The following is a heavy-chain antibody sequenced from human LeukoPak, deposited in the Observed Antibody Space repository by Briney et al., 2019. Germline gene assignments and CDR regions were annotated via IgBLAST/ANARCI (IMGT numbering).Heavy chain of an antibody. CDR1: SSSSYY. CDR3: AKDLEYSSSSGPDY. CDR2: ISGSGAST. V-gene: IGHV3-23*01. J-gene: IGHJ4*02. D-gene: IGHD6-6*01. Sequence: SSSSYYWGWVRQAPGKGLEWVSAISGSGASTYYADSVKGRFTISRDNSKNTLYLQMNSLRAEDTAVYYCAKDLEYSSSSGPDYWGQGTLVTVSS.